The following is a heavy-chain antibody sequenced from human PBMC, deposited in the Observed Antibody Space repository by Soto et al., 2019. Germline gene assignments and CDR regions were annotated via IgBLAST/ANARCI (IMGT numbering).Heavy chain of an antibody. CDR3: AKDQPLLRFLEWLLYRSGYYYGMDV. D-gene: IGHD3-3*01. CDR2: ISSSSSTI. J-gene: IGHJ6*02. Sequence: PGGSLRLSCAASGFTFSSYSMNWVRQAPGKGLEWVSYISSSSSTIYYADSVKGRFTISRDNSKNTLYLQMNSLRAEDTAVYYCAKDQPLLRFLEWLLYRSGYYYGMDVWGQGTTVTVSS. CDR1: GFTFSSYS. V-gene: IGHV3-48*01.